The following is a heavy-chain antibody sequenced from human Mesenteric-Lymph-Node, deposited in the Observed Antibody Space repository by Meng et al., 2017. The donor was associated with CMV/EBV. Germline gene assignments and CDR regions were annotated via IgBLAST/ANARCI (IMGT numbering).Heavy chain of an antibody. CDR2: IYPGDSDT. Sequence: GSGSRFPSLWIAWVRQMPGTRLEWMGIIYPGDSDTRYSPSFHGQVTISADKSISTAYMQWSSLKTSDTAMYYCARTDSGSYLTWFDPWGQGTLVTVSS. V-gene: IGHV5-51*01. D-gene: IGHD1-26*01. J-gene: IGHJ5*02. CDR1: GSRFPSLW. CDR3: ARTDSGSYLTWFDP.